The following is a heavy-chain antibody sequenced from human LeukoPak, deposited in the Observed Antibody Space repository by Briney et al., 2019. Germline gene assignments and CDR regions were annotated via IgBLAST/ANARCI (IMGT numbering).Heavy chain of an antibody. D-gene: IGHD4-23*01. CDR2: IWYDGSNK. J-gene: IGHJ4*02. CDR3: ARGWELPYYFDY. Sequence: GGSLRLSCAASGFTFSSYGMHWVRQAPGKGLEWVAVIWYDGSNKYYADSVKGRFTISRDNSKNTLYLQMNSLGAEDTAVYYCARGWELPYYFDYWGQGTLVTVSS. CDR1: GFTFSSYG. V-gene: IGHV3-33*01.